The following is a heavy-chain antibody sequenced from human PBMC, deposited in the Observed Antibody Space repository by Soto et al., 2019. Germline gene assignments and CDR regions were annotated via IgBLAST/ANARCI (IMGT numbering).Heavy chain of an antibody. J-gene: IGHJ5*02. CDR1: GGSISSYY. V-gene: IGHV4-59*08. CDR2: IYYSGST. CDR3: ARHVGYCSSTSCYPWFDP. D-gene: IGHD2-2*01. Sequence: PSETLSLTCTVSGGSISSYYWSWIRQPPGKGPEWIGYIYYSGSTNYNPSLKRRVTRSADTSKNQFSLKLSSVTAADTAVYYCARHVGYCSSTSCYPWFDPWGQGPLVTVSS.